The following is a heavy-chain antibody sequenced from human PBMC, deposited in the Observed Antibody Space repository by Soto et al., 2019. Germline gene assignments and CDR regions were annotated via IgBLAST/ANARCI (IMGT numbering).Heavy chain of an antibody. D-gene: IGHD3-3*01. CDR1: GGSFSGYY. J-gene: IGHJ6*02. CDR3: ARAQYYDFWSGYYSSKVGMDV. V-gene: IGHV4-34*01. Sequence: PSETLSLTCAVYGGSFSGYYWSWIRQPPGKGLEWIGEINHSGSTNYNPSLKSRVTISVDTSKNQFSLKLSSVTAADTAVYYCARAQYYDFWSGYYSSKVGMDVWGQGTTVTVS. CDR2: INHSGST.